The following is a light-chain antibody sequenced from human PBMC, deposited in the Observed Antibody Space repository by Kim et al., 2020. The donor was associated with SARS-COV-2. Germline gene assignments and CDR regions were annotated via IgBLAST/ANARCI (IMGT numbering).Light chain of an antibody. J-gene: IGLJ2*01. Sequence: SYELTQPPSVSVSPGQTASITCSGDELGDKYGCWYQQKPGQSPVLVIYQDTKRPSGIPERFSGSNSGNTATLTISGTQAMDEADYYCQAWDSRFVVFGGG. CDR2: QDT. CDR1: ELGDKY. V-gene: IGLV3-1*01. CDR3: QAWDSRFVV.